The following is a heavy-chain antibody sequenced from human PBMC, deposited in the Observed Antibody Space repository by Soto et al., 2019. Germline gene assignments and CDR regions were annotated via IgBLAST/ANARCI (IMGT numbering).Heavy chain of an antibody. CDR1: GGTFSSYA. Sequence: QVQLVQSGAEVKKPGSSVKVPCKASGGTFSSYAISWVRQAPGQGLEWMGGIIPIFGTANYAQKFQGRVTITADESTSTAYMELSSMRSEDTAVYYCARELAVAGRFDYWGQGTLGTVSS. V-gene: IGHV1-69*12. CDR2: IIPIFGTA. CDR3: ARELAVAGRFDY. J-gene: IGHJ4*02. D-gene: IGHD6-19*01.